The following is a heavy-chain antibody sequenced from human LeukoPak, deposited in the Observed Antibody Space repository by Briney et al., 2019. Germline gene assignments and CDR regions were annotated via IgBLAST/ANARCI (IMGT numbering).Heavy chain of an antibody. V-gene: IGHV3-21*01. D-gene: IGHD3-3*01. CDR1: GFTFSSYS. CDR3: ARAESEWLGDAFDI. Sequence: PGGSLRLSCAASGFTFSSYSMNWVRQAPGKGLEWVSSISSSSSYIYYADSVKGRFTISRDNAKNSLYLQMNSLRAEDTAVYYCARAESEWLGDAFDIWGQGTMVTVSS. J-gene: IGHJ3*02. CDR2: ISSSSSYI.